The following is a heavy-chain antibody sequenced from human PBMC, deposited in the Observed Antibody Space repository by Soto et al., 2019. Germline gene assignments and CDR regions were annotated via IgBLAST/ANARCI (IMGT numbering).Heavy chain of an antibody. CDR3: ASNLTPDAFDI. Sequence: ASVKVSCKASGYTFTYRYLHWVRQAPGQALEWMGWITPFNGNTNYAQKFQDRVTITRDRSMSTAYMELSSLRSEDTAMYYCASNLTPDAFDIWGQGTMVTVSS. CDR1: GYTFTYRY. D-gene: IGHD7-27*01. J-gene: IGHJ3*02. CDR2: ITPFNGNT. V-gene: IGHV1-45*02.